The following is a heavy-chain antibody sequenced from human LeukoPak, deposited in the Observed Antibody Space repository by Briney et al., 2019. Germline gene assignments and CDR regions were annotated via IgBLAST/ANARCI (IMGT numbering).Heavy chain of an antibody. CDR2: ISYDGSNK. CDR1: GFTFNSYA. V-gene: IGHV3-30*04. CDR3: ARVILNTVTALDY. Sequence: PGGSLRLSCAASGFTFNSYAMHWVRQAPGKGLEWVAVISYDGSNKYYADSVKGRFTISRDNSKNTLYLQMNSLRAEDTAVYYCARVILNTVTALDYWGQGTLVTVSS. J-gene: IGHJ4*02. D-gene: IGHD4-17*01.